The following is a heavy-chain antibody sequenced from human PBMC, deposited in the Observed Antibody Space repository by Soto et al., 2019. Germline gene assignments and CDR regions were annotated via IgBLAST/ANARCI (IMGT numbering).Heavy chain of an antibody. CDR3: AKGNAVSPGLVYDV. J-gene: IGHJ3*01. CDR1: GYRFTDKA. CDR2: INPANGNT. V-gene: IGHV1-3*01. Sequence: GASVKVSCKASGYRFTDKALHWVRQVPGQRLEWMGWINPANGNTKFSEKFQGRVTITRDTSANTAYMDLNSLTSEDRAAYYCAKGNAVSPGLVYDVWGQGTMVTVSS.